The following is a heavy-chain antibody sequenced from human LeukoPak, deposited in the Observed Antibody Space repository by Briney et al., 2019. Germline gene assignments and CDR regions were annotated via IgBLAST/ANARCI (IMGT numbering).Heavy chain of an antibody. CDR1: GYSFTTYW. Sequence: PGESLKISCKASGYSFTTYWIGWVRQMPGKGLEWMGIIYPADSTAHYSPSFQGQVTISVDKSISTAYLQWSSLKASDTAMYYCARPGYSGYDFDYWGQGTTVTVSS. J-gene: IGHJ4*03. CDR2: IYPADSTA. CDR3: ARPGYSGYDFDY. D-gene: IGHD5-12*01. V-gene: IGHV5-51*01.